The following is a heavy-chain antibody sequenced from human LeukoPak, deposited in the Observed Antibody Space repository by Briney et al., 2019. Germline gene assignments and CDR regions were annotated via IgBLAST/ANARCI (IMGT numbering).Heavy chain of an antibody. V-gene: IGHV3-53*01. CDR1: GFTVSSNY. CDR3: AKVNSIAVAGTVDY. D-gene: IGHD6-19*01. Sequence: GGSLRLSCAASGFTVSSNYMSWVRQAPGKGLEWVSVIYSGGSTYYADSVKGRFTISRDNSKNTLYLQMNSLRAEDTAVYYCAKVNSIAVAGTVDYWGQGTLVTVSS. J-gene: IGHJ4*02. CDR2: IYSGGST.